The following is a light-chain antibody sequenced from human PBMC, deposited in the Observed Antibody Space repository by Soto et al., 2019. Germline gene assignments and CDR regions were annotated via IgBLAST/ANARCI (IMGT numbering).Light chain of an antibody. J-gene: IGLJ6*01. V-gene: IGLV2-8*01. CDR2: EVS. CDR1: SNDFGGYNY. Sequence: QSVLTQPPSASGSPGQSVTISCTGTSNDFGGYNYVSWYQQHPGKAPKLIIFEVSERPSGVPDRFSGSKSGSTASLTVSGLHAEDEADYYCSSYGGSNDVFGTGTQLTVL. CDR3: SSYGGSNDV.